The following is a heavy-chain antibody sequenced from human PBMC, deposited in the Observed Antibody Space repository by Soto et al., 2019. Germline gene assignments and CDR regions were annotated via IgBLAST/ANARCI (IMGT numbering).Heavy chain of an antibody. CDR1: GFTFDDYA. CDR3: ATSQRYGDYPYDAFDI. J-gene: IGHJ3*02. CDR2: ISWNSGSI. Sequence: GGSLRLSCAASGFTFDDYAMHWVRQAPGKGLEWVSGISWNSGSIGYADSVKGRFTISRDNAKNSLYLQMNSLRAEDTALYYCATSQRYGDYPYDAFDIWGQGTMVTVSS. D-gene: IGHD4-17*01. V-gene: IGHV3-9*01.